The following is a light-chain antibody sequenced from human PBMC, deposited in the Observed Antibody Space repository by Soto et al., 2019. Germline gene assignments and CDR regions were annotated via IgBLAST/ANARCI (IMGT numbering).Light chain of an antibody. CDR3: GTWDSGLTAGV. CDR1: ASNVGTHF. Sequence: QSVLTQQPSVSAAPGQRVTISCSGSASNVGTHFVSWYQQSPGAAPKLLIYDNDERPSEIPDRFSGSKSDTSATLTITGLQTGDEADYYCGTWDSGLTAGVFGGGTQLTVL. CDR2: DND. V-gene: IGLV1-51*01. J-gene: IGLJ2*01.